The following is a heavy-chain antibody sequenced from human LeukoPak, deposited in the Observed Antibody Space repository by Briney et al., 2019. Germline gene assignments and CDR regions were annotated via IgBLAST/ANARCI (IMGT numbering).Heavy chain of an antibody. CDR1: GGSISSYY. V-gene: IGHV4-59*01. CDR3: ARTVGTYLDY. Sequence: PSETLSLTSTVSGGSISSYYWSWIRQPPGKGLEWIGYIYYSGSTNYNPSLKSRVTISVDTSKNQFSLKLSSVTAADTAVYYCARTVGTYLDYWGQGTLVTVSS. J-gene: IGHJ4*02. D-gene: IGHD1-26*01. CDR2: IYYSGST.